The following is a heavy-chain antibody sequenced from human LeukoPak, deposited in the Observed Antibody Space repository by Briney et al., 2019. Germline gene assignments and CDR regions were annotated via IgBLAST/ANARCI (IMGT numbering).Heavy chain of an antibody. D-gene: IGHD6-13*01. Sequence: PSETLSLTCTVSGGSISSSSYYWGWIRQPPGKGLEWIGSIYYSGSTYYNPSLKSRVTISVDTSKNQFSLKLSSVTAADTAVYYCARRQRENSYSSSRGLDYWGQGTLVTVSS. CDR3: ARRQRENSYSSSRGLDY. J-gene: IGHJ4*02. CDR1: GGSISSSSYY. V-gene: IGHV4-39*07. CDR2: IYYSGST.